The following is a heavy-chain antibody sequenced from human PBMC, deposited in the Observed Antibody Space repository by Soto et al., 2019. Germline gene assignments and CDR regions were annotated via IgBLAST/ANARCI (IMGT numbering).Heavy chain of an antibody. CDR3: VRTRQQWLVGDS. Sequence: QAQLVQSGAEVKKPGASVKVSYKASGYTLSSFGIHWVRQAPGQRLEWMGWINAGNGNTKYSQKLQGRVTFSRDTYANTAYMELTSLTSEDTAVYYCVRTRQQWLVGDSWGQGSLVTVSS. CDR1: GYTLSSFG. CDR2: INAGNGNT. D-gene: IGHD6-19*01. J-gene: IGHJ4*02. V-gene: IGHV1-3*01.